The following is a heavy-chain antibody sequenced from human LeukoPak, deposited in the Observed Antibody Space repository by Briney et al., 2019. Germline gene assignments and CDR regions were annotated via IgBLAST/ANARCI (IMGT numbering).Heavy chain of an antibody. CDR3: ARGDSSGYRAPGAFDI. D-gene: IGHD3-22*01. CDR2: INQSGST. CDR1: GGSISSGSYY. J-gene: IGHJ3*02. Sequence: PSETLCLTCIVSGGSISSGSYYWSWIRQPPGTRLECIGGINQSGSTNYNPSLTSRVTISVDTAKHQFSLKLSSVTAADTAVYYCARGDSSGYRAPGAFDIWGQGTMVTVSS. V-gene: IGHV4-39*07.